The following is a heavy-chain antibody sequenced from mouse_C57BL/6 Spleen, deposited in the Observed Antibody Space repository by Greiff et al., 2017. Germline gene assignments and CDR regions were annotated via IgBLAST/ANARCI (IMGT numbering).Heavy chain of an antibody. J-gene: IGHJ4*01. Sequence: QVQLQQPGAELVMPGASVKLSCKASGYTFTSYWMHWVKQRPGQGLEWIGEIDPSDSYTNYNQKFKGKSTLTVDKSSSTAYMQLSSLTSEDSAVYYCARGSTVVGMDYWGQGTSVTVSS. CDR2: IDPSDSYT. V-gene: IGHV1-69*01. CDR3: ARGSTVVGMDY. CDR1: GYTFTSYW. D-gene: IGHD1-1*01.